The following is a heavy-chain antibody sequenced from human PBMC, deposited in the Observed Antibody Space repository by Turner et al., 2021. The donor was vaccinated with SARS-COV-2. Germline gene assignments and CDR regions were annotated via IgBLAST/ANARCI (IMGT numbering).Heavy chain of an antibody. V-gene: IGHV4-39*01. D-gene: IGHD3-3*01. Sequence: QWQDSGARLVKPSAALSHTCTVSDVSISSSSYSWGGVRQPPGKGLGWIGSINDNGNTYYKPSRKGRVTMSVDTSNNQFALKLITPADAATDLYDCASGDFCGGYAFDYWGQGTLVPVSS. CDR3: ASGDFCGGYAFDY. J-gene: IGHJ4*02. CDR2: INDNGNT. CDR1: DVSISSSSYS.